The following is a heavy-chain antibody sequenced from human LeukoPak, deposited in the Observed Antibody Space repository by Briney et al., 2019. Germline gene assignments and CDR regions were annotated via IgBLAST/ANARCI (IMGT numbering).Heavy chain of an antibody. Sequence: ASVKVSCKASGYTFTSYDINWVRQATGQGLEWMGWMNPNSGNTGYAQKFQGRVTMTRNTSISTAYMELSSLRSEDTAVYYCARASCGGGTCYDSRGWFDPWGQGTLVTVSS. CDR1: GYTFTSYD. CDR2: MNPNSGNT. CDR3: ARASCGGGTCYDSRGWFDP. V-gene: IGHV1-8*01. D-gene: IGHD2-15*01. J-gene: IGHJ5*02.